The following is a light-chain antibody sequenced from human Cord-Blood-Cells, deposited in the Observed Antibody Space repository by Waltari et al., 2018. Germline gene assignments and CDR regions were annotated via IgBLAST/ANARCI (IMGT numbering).Light chain of an antibody. CDR3: QQRSNWPPLT. V-gene: IGKV3-11*01. CDR2: DAS. Sequence: EIVLTQSPATLSLSPGARATLSCRASQSVSSYLAWYQQKPGQALRLLIYDASNRATGIPARFSGSGSGTDFTLTISSLEPEDFAVYYCQQRSNWPPLTFGGGTKVEIK. J-gene: IGKJ4*01. CDR1: QSVSSY.